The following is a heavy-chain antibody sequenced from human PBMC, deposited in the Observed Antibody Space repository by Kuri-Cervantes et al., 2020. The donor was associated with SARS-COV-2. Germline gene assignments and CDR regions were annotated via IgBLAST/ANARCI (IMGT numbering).Heavy chain of an antibody. V-gene: IGHV3-48*03. J-gene: IGHJ5*02. CDR2: ISSSGSTI. D-gene: IGHD4-23*01. CDR3: APPVGGNSVPST. Sequence: GGSLRLSCAASGFTLSSYEMNWVRQAPGKGLEWVSYISSSGSTIYYADSVKVRFTISRDNAKNSPYLQMNSLRAEDTAVYYCAPPVGGNSVPSTWGQGTLVTVSS. CDR1: GFTLSSYE.